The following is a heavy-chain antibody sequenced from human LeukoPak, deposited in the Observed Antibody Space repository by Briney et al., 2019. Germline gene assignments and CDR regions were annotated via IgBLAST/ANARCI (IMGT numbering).Heavy chain of an antibody. CDR3: ARVYSIFGVVTNDY. Sequence: SVRVSCKASGGTSSRYAVRWVRQAPGQGLELMGGIIPIFGTANYAQKFQGRVTITADESTSTAYMELSSLRSEDTAVYYCARVYSIFGVVTNDYWGQGTLVTVSS. CDR2: IIPIFGTA. V-gene: IGHV1-69*13. J-gene: IGHJ4*02. D-gene: IGHD3-3*01. CDR1: GGTSSRYA.